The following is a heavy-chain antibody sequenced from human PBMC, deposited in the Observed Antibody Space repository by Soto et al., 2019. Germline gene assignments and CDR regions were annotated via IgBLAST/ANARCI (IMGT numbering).Heavy chain of an antibody. Sequence: PGESLKISCKGSGYSFTSYWIGWVRQMPGKGLEWMGIIYPGDSDTRYSPSFQGQVTISADKSISTAYLQWSSLKASDTAMYYCARSFDDSSGYYYGAEYFQHWGQGTLVTVPQ. V-gene: IGHV5-51*01. CDR1: GYSFTSYW. CDR2: IYPGDSDT. D-gene: IGHD3-22*01. CDR3: ARSFDDSSGYYYGAEYFQH. J-gene: IGHJ1*01.